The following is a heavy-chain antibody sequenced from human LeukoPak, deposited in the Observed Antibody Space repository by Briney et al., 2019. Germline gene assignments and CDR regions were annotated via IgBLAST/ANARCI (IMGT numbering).Heavy chain of an antibody. CDR2: IYTSGST. D-gene: IGHD2-15*01. Sequence: SETLSLTCTVSGGSISSYYWSWIRQPAGKGLEWIGRIYTSGSTNYNPSLKGRVTMSVDTSKNQFSLKLSSVTAADTAVYYCARDAPNCSGGSCYFSWFDPWGQGTLVTVSS. CDR3: ARDAPNCSGGSCYFSWFDP. V-gene: IGHV4-4*07. J-gene: IGHJ5*02. CDR1: GGSISSYY.